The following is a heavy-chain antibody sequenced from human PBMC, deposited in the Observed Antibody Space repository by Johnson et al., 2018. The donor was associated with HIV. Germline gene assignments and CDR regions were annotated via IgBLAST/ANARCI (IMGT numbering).Heavy chain of an antibody. CDR2: TTDKLNSYTT. CDR1: GFTFSDYY. J-gene: IGHJ3*02. D-gene: IGHD6-19*01. CDR3: ARYSSGWQGLDAFDI. Sequence: MQLVESGGVAIQPGGSLRLSCVVSGFTFSDYYMDWVRQAPGKGLEWVGRTTDKLNSYTTKYAASVKGRFTISRDDSKKSLYLQMNSLRAEDTAVYYCARYSSGWQGLDAFDIWGQGTMVTVSS. V-gene: IGHV3-72*01.